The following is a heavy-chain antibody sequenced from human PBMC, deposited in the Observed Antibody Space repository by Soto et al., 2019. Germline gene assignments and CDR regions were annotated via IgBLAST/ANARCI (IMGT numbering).Heavy chain of an antibody. Sequence: KTSETLSLTXAVYGGSFSDYYWSWIRQPPGKGLEWIGEINYSGSTNYEPSLKSRVTVSVDTSKNQFSLGLSSVTAAGTALYYCARRRIPGRRGGAFDIWGQGTMVTVS. D-gene: IGHD6-6*01. J-gene: IGHJ3*02. CDR1: GGSFSDYY. CDR3: ARRRIPGRRGGAFDI. CDR2: INYSGST. V-gene: IGHV4-34*01.